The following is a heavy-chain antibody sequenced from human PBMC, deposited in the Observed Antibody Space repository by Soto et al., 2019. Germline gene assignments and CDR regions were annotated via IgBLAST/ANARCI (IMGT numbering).Heavy chain of an antibody. CDR2: IIPIFGTA. J-gene: IGHJ4*02. Sequence: ASVKGSCKASGYTFTSYAISWVRQSPGQGLEWMGGIIPIFGTANYAQKFQGRVTITADESTSTAYMELSSLRSEDTAVYYCTSPSASIVGAFDYWGQGTLVTVSS. V-gene: IGHV1-69*13. D-gene: IGHD1-26*01. CDR3: TSPSASIVGAFDY. CDR1: GYTFTSYA.